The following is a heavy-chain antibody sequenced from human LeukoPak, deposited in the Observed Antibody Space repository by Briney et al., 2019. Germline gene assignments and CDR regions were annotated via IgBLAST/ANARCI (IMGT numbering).Heavy chain of an antibody. D-gene: IGHD7-27*01. CDR3: AKAPATGEGYYFYYMDV. CDR1: GFTFSDYA. Sequence: GGSLRLSCAASGFASGFTFSDYAGSWVRQAPGKGPEWVASVNGRVSTTYYADSVRGRFTISRDNSKNTVYLQMISLGADDTAVYFCAKAPATGEGYYFYYMDVWGKGTTVTVSS. CDR2: VNGRVSTT. V-gene: IGHV3-23*01. J-gene: IGHJ6*03.